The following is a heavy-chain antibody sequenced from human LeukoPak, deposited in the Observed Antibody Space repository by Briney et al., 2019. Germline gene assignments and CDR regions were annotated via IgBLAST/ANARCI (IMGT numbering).Heavy chain of an antibody. CDR3: ARDPTTVVTVPYYFDD. CDR1: GGSFSGYH. D-gene: IGHD4-23*01. Sequence: PSETLSLTCAVSGGSFSGYHWNWIRQPPGKGLEWIGEISDRGSTNYNPSLKSRVTISVDTSKNQFSLKLMSVAAADTAVYFCARDPTTVVTVPYYFDDWGQGTLVTVSS. V-gene: IGHV4-34*01. CDR2: ISDRGST. J-gene: IGHJ4*02.